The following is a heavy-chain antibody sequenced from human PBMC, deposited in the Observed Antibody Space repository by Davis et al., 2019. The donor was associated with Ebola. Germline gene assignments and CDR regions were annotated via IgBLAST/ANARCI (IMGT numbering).Heavy chain of an antibody. CDR2: IKNEESSI. Sequence: GESLKTSCAASGFNLGIYWMHWVRQVPGKGLVWVSRIKNEESSIQYADSAKGRFTISRDNGKNTLYLQMSSLRVEDTAVYYCARGPDSDLSHFDYWGQGTLVTVSS. D-gene: IGHD2-15*01. V-gene: IGHV3-74*03. CDR3: ARGPDSDLSHFDY. J-gene: IGHJ4*02. CDR1: GFNLGIYW.